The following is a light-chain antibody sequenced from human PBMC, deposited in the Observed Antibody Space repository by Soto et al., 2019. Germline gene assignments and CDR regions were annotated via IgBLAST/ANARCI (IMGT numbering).Light chain of an antibody. CDR3: QQYGSSPPIT. CDR2: GAS. Sequence: ENVLTQSPDTLSLSPGERATLSCRASRYVAASYVAWYQQKPGQAPRLLIYGASSRATGIPDRFSGSGSGTDFTLTISRLEPEDFAVYYCQQYGSSPPITFGQGTRLEIK. CDR1: RYVAASY. V-gene: IGKV3-20*01. J-gene: IGKJ5*01.